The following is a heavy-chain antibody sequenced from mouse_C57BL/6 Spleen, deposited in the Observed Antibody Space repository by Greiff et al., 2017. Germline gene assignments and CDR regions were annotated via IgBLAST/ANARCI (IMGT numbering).Heavy chain of an antibody. J-gene: IGHJ4*01. CDR3: ARSPLYDYDGGYYAMDD. CDR1: GFTFSSYA. D-gene: IGHD2-4*01. V-gene: IGHV5-4*03. Sequence: EVKVEESGGGLVKPGGSLKLSCAASGFTFSSYAMSWVRQTPEKRLEWVATISDGGSYTYYPDNVKGRFTISRDNAKNNLYLQMSHLKSEDTAMYYCARSPLYDYDGGYYAMDDWGQGTSVTVSS. CDR2: ISDGGSYT.